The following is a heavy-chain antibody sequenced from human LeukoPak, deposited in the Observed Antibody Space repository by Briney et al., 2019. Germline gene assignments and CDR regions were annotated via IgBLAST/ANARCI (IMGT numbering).Heavy chain of an antibody. J-gene: IGHJ4*02. D-gene: IGHD6-19*01. CDR2: INAGNGNT. V-gene: IGHV1-3*01. CDR3: ARPIMYSSGPFDY. Sequence: ASVKVSCKASGYTFTSNAIHWVRQAPGQGLEWMGWINAGNGNTKYSQKFQGRVTITRDTSASTAYMELSSLRSEDTAVYYCARPIMYSSGPFDYWGQGTLVTVSS. CDR1: GYTFTSNA.